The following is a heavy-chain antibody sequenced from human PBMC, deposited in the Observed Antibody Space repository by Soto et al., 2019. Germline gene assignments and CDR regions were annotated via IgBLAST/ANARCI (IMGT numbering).Heavy chain of an antibody. CDR3: ATSRSFDY. V-gene: IGHV3-7*02. D-gene: IGHD3-10*01. CDR1: GFTFSSYW. CDR2: IKQDGSEK. J-gene: IGHJ4*02. Sequence: GGSLRLSCAASGFTFSSYWMSWVRQAPGKGLEWVANIKQDGSEKNYVDSVKGRFTISRDNAKNSLYLQMNSLRVDDTAVYYCATSRSFDYWGQGTLVTVSS.